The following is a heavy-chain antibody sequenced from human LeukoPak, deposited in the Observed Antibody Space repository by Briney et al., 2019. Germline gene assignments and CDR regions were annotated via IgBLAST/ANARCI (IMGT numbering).Heavy chain of an antibody. V-gene: IGHV3-64*01. CDR2: IRNVGDTT. J-gene: IGHJ4*02. D-gene: IGHD4-17*01. CDR1: GFTFSRYV. Sequence: GGSLRLSCAASGFTFSRYVMHWVRQAPGKGLEYVSCIRNVGDTTYYANSLKGRFAISRDNSKNTLYLQMCSLRHEDTAVYYCARALVDHGYKDHQDLFYTLSLWGEGTLVTVSS. CDR3: ARALVDHGYKDHQDLFYTLSL.